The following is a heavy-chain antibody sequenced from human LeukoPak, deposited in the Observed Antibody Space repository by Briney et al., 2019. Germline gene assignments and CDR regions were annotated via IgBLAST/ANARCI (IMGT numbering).Heavy chain of an antibody. CDR1: GFTFSSYS. V-gene: IGHV3-21*01. D-gene: IGHD6-13*01. CDR3: AKDYGSSWYRTDAFDI. J-gene: IGHJ3*02. Sequence: GGSLRLSCAASGFTFSSYSMNWVRQAPGKGLEWVSSISSSSSYIYYADSVKGRFTISRDNAKNTLYLQMNSLRAEDTAVYYCAKDYGSSWYRTDAFDIWGQGTMVTVSS. CDR2: ISSSSSYI.